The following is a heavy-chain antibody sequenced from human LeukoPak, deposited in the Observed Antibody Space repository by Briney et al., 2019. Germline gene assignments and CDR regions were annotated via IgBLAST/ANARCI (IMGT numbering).Heavy chain of an antibody. D-gene: IGHD5-24*01. V-gene: IGHV3-43*02. Sequence: PGGSLRLSCAASGFTFSSYSMNWVRQAPGKGLEWVSLVSGDGGRYYADSVRGRFTISRDNSKNSLYLQMDSLRTEDTAFYYCAKDSGTSRDGYNPFDHWGQGTLVTVSS. CDR1: GFTFSSYS. CDR3: AKDSGTSRDGYNPFDH. CDR2: VSGDGGR. J-gene: IGHJ4*02.